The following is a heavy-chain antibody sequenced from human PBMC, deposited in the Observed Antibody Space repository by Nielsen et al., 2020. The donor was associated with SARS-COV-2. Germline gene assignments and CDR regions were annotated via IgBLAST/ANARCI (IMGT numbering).Heavy chain of an antibody. Sequence: GGSLRLSCSASGFTFSSYAMSWVRQAPGKGLEWVSAISGSGGSTYYADSVKGRFTISRDNSKNTLYLQMNSLRAEDTAVYYCAKKEGYSYGFYYYYMDVWGKGTTVTVSS. J-gene: IGHJ6*03. CDR2: ISGSGGST. CDR1: GFTFSSYA. D-gene: IGHD5-18*01. V-gene: IGHV3-23*01. CDR3: AKKEGYSYGFYYYYMDV.